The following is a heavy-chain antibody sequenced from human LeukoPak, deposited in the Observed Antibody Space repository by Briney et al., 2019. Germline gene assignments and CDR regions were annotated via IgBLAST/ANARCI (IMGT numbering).Heavy chain of an antibody. Sequence: GGSLKLSCAASGFTFSGSAMHWVRQASGKGLEWVGRIRSKANSYATAYAASVKCRFTISRDDSKNTAYLQMNSLKTEDTAVYYCTRRQDYYDSSGYGDYYYGMDVWGQGTTVTVSS. CDR1: GFTFSGSA. D-gene: IGHD3-22*01. CDR2: IRSKANSYAT. CDR3: TRRQDYYDSSGYGDYYYGMDV. V-gene: IGHV3-73*01. J-gene: IGHJ6*02.